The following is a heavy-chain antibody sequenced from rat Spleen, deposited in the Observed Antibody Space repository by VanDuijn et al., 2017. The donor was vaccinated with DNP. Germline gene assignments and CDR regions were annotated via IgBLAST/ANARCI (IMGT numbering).Heavy chain of an antibody. CDR1: GFTFSNSD. CDR3: VRWNSGHFDY. CDR2: IGSAAYAP. V-gene: IGHV5-22*01. D-gene: IGHD4-3*01. J-gene: IGHJ2*01. Sequence: EVQVVESGGGLVQPGRSMKLSCAASGFTFSNSDMAWVRQAPAKGLEWVAYIGSAAYAPYYGDSVKGRFTISRDNAKSTLYLQMNSLRSEDMATYYCVRWNSGHFDYWGQGVMVTVSS.